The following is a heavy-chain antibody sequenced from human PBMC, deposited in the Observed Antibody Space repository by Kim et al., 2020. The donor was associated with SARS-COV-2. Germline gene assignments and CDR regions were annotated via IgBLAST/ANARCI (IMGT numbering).Heavy chain of an antibody. J-gene: IGHJ4*02. CDR3: ATWSSWAYFDY. CDR1: GGSFSGYY. Sequence: SETLSLTCAVYGGSFSGYYWSWIRQPPGKGLEWIGEINHSGSTNYNPSLKSRVTISVDTSKYQFSLKLSSVTAADTAVYYCATWSSWAYFDYWGQGTLVTVSS. CDR2: INHSGST. D-gene: IGHD6-13*01. V-gene: IGHV4-34*01.